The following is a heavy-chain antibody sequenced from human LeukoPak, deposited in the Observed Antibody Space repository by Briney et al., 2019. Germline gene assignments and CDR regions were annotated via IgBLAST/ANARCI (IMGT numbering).Heavy chain of an antibody. D-gene: IGHD4-11*01. V-gene: IGHV3-30*02. J-gene: IGHJ3*02. CDR2: IRYDGSNK. CDR3: AKDPEDYSNYGGAFDI. Sequence: GGSLRLSCAVSGFTFSSYGMHWVRQAPGRGLEWVAFIRYDGSNKYYADSVKGRFTISRDNSKNTLYLQMNSLRAEDTAVYYCAKDPEDYSNYGGAFDIWGQGTMVTVSS. CDR1: GFTFSSYG.